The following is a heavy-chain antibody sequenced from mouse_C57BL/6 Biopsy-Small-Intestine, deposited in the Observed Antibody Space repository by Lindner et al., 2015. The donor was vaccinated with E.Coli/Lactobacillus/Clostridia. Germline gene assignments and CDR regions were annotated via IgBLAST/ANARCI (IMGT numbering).Heavy chain of an antibody. CDR1: GYTFSSSW. CDR2: IYPGDGDT. D-gene: IGHD2-1*01. Sequence: LQESGPELVKPGASVRISCKASGYTFSSSWMNWVKQRPGKGLEWIGRIYPGDGDTNYNGKFKGKATLTADKSSSTAYMQLSSLTSEDSAVYFCARGYYGIFDYWGQGTTLTVSS. J-gene: IGHJ2*01. CDR3: ARGYYGIFDY. V-gene: IGHV1-82*01.